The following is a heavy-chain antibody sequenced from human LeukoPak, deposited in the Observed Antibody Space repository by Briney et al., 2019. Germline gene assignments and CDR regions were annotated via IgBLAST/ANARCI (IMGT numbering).Heavy chain of an antibody. V-gene: IGHV3-74*01. D-gene: IGHD4-23*01. CDR1: ELKFENHW. Sequence: GGSLRLSCAASELKFENHWMHWVRQVPGKGLEWVSRTDAGGSSTSYADSVRGRFSISRDNGKSTLYLQMNSLRVEDTAVYYCAGGPPDTGGAYVGDYWGHGTLVTVSS. J-gene: IGHJ4*01. CDR3: AGGPPDTGGAYVGDY. CDR2: TDAGGSST.